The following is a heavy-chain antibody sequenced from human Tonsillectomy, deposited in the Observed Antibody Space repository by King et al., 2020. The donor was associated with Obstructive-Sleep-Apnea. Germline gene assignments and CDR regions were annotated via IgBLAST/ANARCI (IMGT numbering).Heavy chain of an antibody. D-gene: IGHD6-13*01. V-gene: IGHV3-11*01. CDR3: ARPALSSSWYFRASLLY. CDR1: GFTFSDYY. J-gene: IGHJ4*02. CDR2: ISSSGSTI. Sequence: VQLVESGGGLVKPGGSLRLSCAASGFTFSDYYMSWIRQAPGKGLEWVSYISSSGSTIYYADSVKGRFTFSRDNAKNSLYLQMNSLRAEDTAVYYCARPALSSSWYFRASLLYWGQGTLVTVSS.